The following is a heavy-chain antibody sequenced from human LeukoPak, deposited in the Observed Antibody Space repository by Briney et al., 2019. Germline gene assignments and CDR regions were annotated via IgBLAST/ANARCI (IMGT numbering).Heavy chain of an antibody. CDR2: IKQDGSEK. D-gene: IGHD5-12*01. Sequence: GGSLRLSCAPSGFTFSSYWMSWVRQAPGKGRGWVANIKQDGSEKYYMDSVKGRFTISRDTAKNSLYLQMNSLRAEDTAVYYCARGYSGYDWAPDYWGQGTLVTVSS. CDR3: ARGYSGYDWAPDY. V-gene: IGHV3-7*04. CDR1: GFTFSSYW. J-gene: IGHJ4*02.